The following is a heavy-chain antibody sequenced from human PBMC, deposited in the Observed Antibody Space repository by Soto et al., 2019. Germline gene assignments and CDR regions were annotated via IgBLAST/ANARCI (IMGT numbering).Heavy chain of an antibody. Sequence: QVQLVQSGAEVKKPGSSVKVSCKASGGTFNSYALTWVRQAPGHGLEWMGGIIPIFRSTNYAQKFQGRVTITANRSTSTDYMEMRSVRSDDTAVYYCARVVHPPYGSGCRSLYWYFDLCGRGTLVPVSS. J-gene: IGHJ2*01. CDR3: ARVVHPPYGSGCRSLYWYFDL. CDR1: GGTFNSYA. CDR2: IIPIFRST. D-gene: IGHD6-19*01. V-gene: IGHV1-69*06.